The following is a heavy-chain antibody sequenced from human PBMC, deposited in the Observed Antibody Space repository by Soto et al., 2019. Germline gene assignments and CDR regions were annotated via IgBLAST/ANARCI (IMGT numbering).Heavy chain of an antibody. CDR1: GYSISNTNW. D-gene: IGHD1-26*01. CDR2: IYYSGST. J-gene: IGHJ4*02. Sequence: QVQLQESGPGLVKPSDTLSLTCAVSGYSISNTNWWGWIRQPPGKGLEWIGYIYYSGSTYYNPPLKSRVTMSVDTSKNQFSLKLSSVTAVDTAVYYCARMGIVGATTLDYWGQGTLVTVSS. V-gene: IGHV4-28*01. CDR3: ARMGIVGATTLDY.